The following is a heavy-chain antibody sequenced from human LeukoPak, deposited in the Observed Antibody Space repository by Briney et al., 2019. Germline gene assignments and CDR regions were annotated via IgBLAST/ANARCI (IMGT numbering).Heavy chain of an antibody. V-gene: IGHV3-7*01. D-gene: IGHD2-8*01. CDR2: IKPDGSEK. Sequence: PGGSLRLSCTASGFSFSDFWMSWVRQAPGKGLEWVAKIKPDGSEKYYVDSVKGRFSISRDNAKKSLYLQMNNMRVEDTAVYYCGRGGTQRVSSWGQETLVSVSS. J-gene: IGHJ4*02. CDR1: GFSFSDFW. CDR3: GRGGTQRVSS.